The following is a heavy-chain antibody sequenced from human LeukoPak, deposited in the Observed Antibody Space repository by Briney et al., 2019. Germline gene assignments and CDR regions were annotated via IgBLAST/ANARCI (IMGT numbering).Heavy chain of an antibody. V-gene: IGHV4-59*01. CDR1: GGSISSYY. D-gene: IGHD6-6*01. CDR3: ARDSSSSGPTYYFDY. CDR2: IYYSGST. J-gene: IGHJ4*02. Sequence: SETLSFTCTVSGGSISSYYWSWIRQPPGKGLEWFGYIYYSGSTNYNPSLKSRVTITVDTSKKQFSLKLSSVTAADTAVYYCARDSSSSGPTYYFDYWGQGTLVTVSS.